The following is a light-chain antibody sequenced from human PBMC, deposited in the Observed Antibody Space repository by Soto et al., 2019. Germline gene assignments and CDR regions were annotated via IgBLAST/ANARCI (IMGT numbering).Light chain of an antibody. V-gene: IGKV1-5*01. CDR1: QSISSW. CDR2: DAS. CDR3: QQYNSYSAWT. J-gene: IGKJ1*01. Sequence: DIQMTQSPSTLSASVGDRVPITCRASQSISSWWAWYQKKPGKAPKLLIYDASSLDSGVPSRFSGSGSETEFALTTSSLQHDDLANYSGQQYNSYSAWTCGQGTMVETK.